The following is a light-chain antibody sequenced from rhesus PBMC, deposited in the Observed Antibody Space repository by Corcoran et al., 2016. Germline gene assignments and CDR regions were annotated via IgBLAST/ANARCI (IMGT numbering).Light chain of an antibody. CDR3: QKYNVLVPT. V-gene: IGKV3-40*03. CDR1: ESVGSD. J-gene: IGKJ1*01. Sequence: EIVMTQSPATLSLSPGETATLSCMASESVGSDLAWYQQKPGQAPKLLVHSTDFRATGIPKRFSGIGSRTDFTLTISSLEPEDVGVYHCQKYNVLVPTFGQVTKVEIK. CDR2: STD.